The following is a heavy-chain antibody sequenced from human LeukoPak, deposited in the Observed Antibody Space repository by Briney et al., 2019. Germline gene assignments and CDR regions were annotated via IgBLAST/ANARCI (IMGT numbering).Heavy chain of an antibody. J-gene: IGHJ3*02. CDR3: ARDPPGALDAFDI. V-gene: IGHV4-38-2*02. CDR2: IYHSGST. D-gene: IGHD2-8*02. Sequence: SETLSLTCTVSGYSISSGYYWGWIRQPPGKGLAWIGYIYHSGSTYYNPSLKSRVTISVDTSKNQFSLKLSSVTAADTAVYYCARDPPGALDAFDIWGQGTMVTVSS. CDR1: GYSISSGYY.